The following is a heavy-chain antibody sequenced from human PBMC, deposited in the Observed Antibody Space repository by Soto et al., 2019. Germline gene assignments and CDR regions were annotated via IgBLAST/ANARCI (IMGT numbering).Heavy chain of an antibody. D-gene: IGHD3-10*01. J-gene: IGHJ4*02. CDR2: ISWNSGSI. CDR1: GFTFDDYA. Sequence: PGGSLRLSCAASGFTFDDYAMHWVRQAPGKGLEWVSGISWNSGSIGYADSVKGRFTISRDNAKNSLYLQMNSLRAEDTALYYCAKDNGAWFGELSLFDYWGQGTLVTVSS. V-gene: IGHV3-9*01. CDR3: AKDNGAWFGELSLFDY.